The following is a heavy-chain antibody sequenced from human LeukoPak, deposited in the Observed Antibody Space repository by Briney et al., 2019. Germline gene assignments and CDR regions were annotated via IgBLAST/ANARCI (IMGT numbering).Heavy chain of an antibody. CDR3: ARRRTTGTTGYFDY. CDR2: ISTSEST. D-gene: IGHD1-1*01. V-gene: IGHV4-4*09. J-gene: IGHJ4*02. CDR1: RGSISTYY. Sequence: SETLSLTCTISRGSISTYYWSWIRQPPGKGLEWFGYISTSESTNYNPSLKSRITISVDTSKNQFSLNLSSVTAADTAVYYCARRRTTGTTGYFDYWGQGTLVTVSS.